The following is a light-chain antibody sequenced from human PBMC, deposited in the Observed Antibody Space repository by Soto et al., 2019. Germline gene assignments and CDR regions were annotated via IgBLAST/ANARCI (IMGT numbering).Light chain of an antibody. V-gene: IGKV3-11*01. CDR1: QSVSSY. Sequence: EIVLTQSPATLSLSPGERATLSCRASQSVSSYLACLNYDASNSPTGIPARFSGSGSGTYFTLTISSLEPEDFAVYYCQHRSNWRYTFGQGTNLEIK. J-gene: IGKJ2*01. CDR3: QHRSNWRYT. CDR2: DAS.